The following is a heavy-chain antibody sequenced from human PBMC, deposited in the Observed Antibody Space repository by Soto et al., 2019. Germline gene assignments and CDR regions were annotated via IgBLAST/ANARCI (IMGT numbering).Heavy chain of an antibody. CDR1: GFTFSSYA. Sequence: PGGSLRLSCAASGFTFSSYAMSWARQAPGKGLEWVSAISGSGGSTYYADSVKGRFTISRDNSKNTLYLQMNSLRAEDTVVYYCAKGAHDYGDSRFDYWGQGTLVTVYS. CDR3: AKGAHDYGDSRFDY. D-gene: IGHD4-17*01. CDR2: ISGSGGST. J-gene: IGHJ4*02. V-gene: IGHV3-23*01.